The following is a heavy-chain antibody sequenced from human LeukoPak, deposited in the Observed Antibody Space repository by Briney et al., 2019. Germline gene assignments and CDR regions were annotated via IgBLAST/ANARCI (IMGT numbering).Heavy chain of an antibody. V-gene: IGHV1-46*01. D-gene: IGHD3-22*01. CDR1: GYTFTSYY. Sequence: GASVKVSYKASGYTFTSYYIHWARHAPGQGLECIGLINPSSGSISYAQKFQCRVTMTRATSTSTVYMELSSLRSEDTAVYHCASYSDSSGYYGYFHHWGQGSLVTVSS. J-gene: IGHJ1*01. CDR2: INPSSGSI. CDR3: ASYSDSSGYYGYFHH.